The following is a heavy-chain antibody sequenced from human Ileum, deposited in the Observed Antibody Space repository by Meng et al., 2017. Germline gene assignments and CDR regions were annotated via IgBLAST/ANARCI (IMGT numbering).Heavy chain of an antibody. V-gene: IGHV3-53*01. D-gene: IGHD3-16*01. J-gene: IGHJ4*02. CDR3: ARDGPARWGPDY. CDR1: GFIDTTNY. CDR2: IYNGGNT. Sequence: EVEMGESGGGLSQAGEALSFSCAGSGFIDTTNYMSWVRQTPGKGLEWVSVIYNGGNTYYADSVKGRFTISGDTSKNTMYLHMKSLRVEDTGVYYCARDGPARWGPDYWGQGILVTVSS.